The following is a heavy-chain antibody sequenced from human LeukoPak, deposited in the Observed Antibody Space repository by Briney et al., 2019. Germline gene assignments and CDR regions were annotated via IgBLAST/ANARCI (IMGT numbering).Heavy chain of an antibody. Sequence: GGSLRLSCAASGFTFSSYWMSWVRQAPGKGLEWVANIKQDGSEKYYVDSVKGRFTIPRDNAKNSLYLQMNSLRAEDTAVYYCARDGNDYGDYGPPTYGMDVWGQGTTVTVSS. J-gene: IGHJ6*02. CDR1: GFTFSSYW. CDR3: ARDGNDYGDYGPPTYGMDV. V-gene: IGHV3-7*01. D-gene: IGHD4-17*01. CDR2: IKQDGSEK.